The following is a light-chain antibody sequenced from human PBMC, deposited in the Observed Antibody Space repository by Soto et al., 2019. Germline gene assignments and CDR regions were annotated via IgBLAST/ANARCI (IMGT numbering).Light chain of an antibody. V-gene: IGKV2-28*01. CDR2: LGS. J-gene: IGKJ4*01. CDR3: MQSLQRPLT. Sequence: IVMTQSPVSLPVTPGEPASISCRASQSLLHRSGYNQVDWYLQKPGQSPQLLIYLGSPRAPSVPDRWSGSGSCAAFTLKINSVEAEDAGIYYCMQSLQRPLTFGGGTKVEIK. CDR1: QSLLHRSGYNQ.